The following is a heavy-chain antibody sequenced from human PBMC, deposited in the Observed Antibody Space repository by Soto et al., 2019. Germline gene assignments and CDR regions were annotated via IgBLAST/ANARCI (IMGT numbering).Heavy chain of an antibody. CDR1: GGSISSYY. J-gene: IGHJ5*02. V-gene: IGHV4-59*01. CDR2: IYYSGST. D-gene: IGHD4-17*01. CDR3: ARATTVVTPFWFDP. Sequence: PSETLSLTCTVSGGSISSYYWSWIRQPPGKGLEWIGYIYYSGSTNYNPSLKSRVTISVDTSKNQFSLKLSSVTAADTAVYYCARATTVVTPFWFDPWGQGTLVTVS.